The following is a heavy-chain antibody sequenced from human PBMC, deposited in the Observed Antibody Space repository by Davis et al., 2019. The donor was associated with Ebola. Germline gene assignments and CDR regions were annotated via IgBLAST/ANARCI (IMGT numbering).Heavy chain of an antibody. CDR1: GYTFTSHD. J-gene: IGHJ5*02. V-gene: IGHV7-4-1*02. Sequence: ASVKVSCKASGYTFTSHDINWVRQAPGQGLEWMGWINTNTGNPTYAQGFTGRFVFSLDTSVSTAYLQVSSLKTEDTAVYYCARGVVVGANWFDPWGQGTLVTVSS. CDR2: INTNTGNP. D-gene: IGHD2-15*01. CDR3: ARGVVVGANWFDP.